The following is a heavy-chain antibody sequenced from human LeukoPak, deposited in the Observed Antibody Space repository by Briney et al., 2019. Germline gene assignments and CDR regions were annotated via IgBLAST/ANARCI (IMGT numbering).Heavy chain of an antibody. V-gene: IGHV4-39*07. CDR2: IYYSGST. D-gene: IGHD3-9*01. J-gene: IGHJ6*03. CDR3: ARVHNFDWSLYYYMDV. CDR1: GGSIRSTSYY. Sequence: SETLSLTCTVSGGSIRSTSYYWGWIRQPPGKGLEWIGSIYYSGSTYYNPSLKSRVTISVDTSKNQFSLKLSSVTAADTAVYYCARVHNFDWSLYYYMDVWGKGTTVTISS.